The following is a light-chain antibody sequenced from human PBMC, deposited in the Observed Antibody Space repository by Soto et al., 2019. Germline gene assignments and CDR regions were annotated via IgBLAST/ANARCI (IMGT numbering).Light chain of an antibody. CDR3: HQYNNWLALT. J-gene: IGKJ4*01. CDR2: DAS. Sequence: TQSPDTLSLSPGERATLSCRASQSVSGNSLAWYQQKPGQAPRLLIYDASTRATGIPVRFRGSGSGTEFTLTISSLQSEDSAVYYCHQYNNWLALTFGGGTKVEIK. V-gene: IGKV3-15*01. CDR1: QSVSGN.